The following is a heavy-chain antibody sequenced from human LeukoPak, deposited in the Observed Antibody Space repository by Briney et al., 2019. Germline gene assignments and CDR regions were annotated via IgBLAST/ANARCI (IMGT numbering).Heavy chain of an antibody. CDR3: ARGGGAYCGDDCRRTLDY. CDR1: GLTVTTNY. D-gene: IGHD2-21*02. Sequence: GGTLRLSCVLSGLTVTTNYMSWVRQAPGKGLEWVSVLYAGGETYYAESVKGRFTISRDTSKNTVYLQMDSLRAADTAVYYCARGGGAYCGDDCRRTLDYWGQGTPVTVSS. CDR2: LYAGGET. V-gene: IGHV3-53*01. J-gene: IGHJ4*02.